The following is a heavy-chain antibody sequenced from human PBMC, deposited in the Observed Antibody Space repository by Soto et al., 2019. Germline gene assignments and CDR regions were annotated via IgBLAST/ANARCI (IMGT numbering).Heavy chain of an antibody. J-gene: IGHJ4*02. D-gene: IGHD2-8*01. CDR1: GFTFSSYA. V-gene: IGHV3-30-3*01. CDR2: ISYDGSNK. Sequence: GSLRLSCAASGFTFSSYAMHWVRQAPGKGLEWVAVISYDGSNKYYADSVKGRFTISRDNSKNTLYLQMNSLRAEDTAVYYCASQMVYANTHDYWGQGTLVTVSS. CDR3: ASQMVYANTHDY.